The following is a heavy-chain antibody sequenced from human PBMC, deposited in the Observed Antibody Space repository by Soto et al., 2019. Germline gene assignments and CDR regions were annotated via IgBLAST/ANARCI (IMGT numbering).Heavy chain of an antibody. D-gene: IGHD4-4*01. CDR3: ARDTTAYYYYGMEV. J-gene: IGHJ6*02. V-gene: IGHV3-30-3*01. Sequence: LRLSSAAPGLCFSSYGMPWVRQAPGKGLEWVAVISYDGSNKYYADSVKGRFTISRDNSKNTLYLQMNSLRAEDTAVYYCARDTTAYYYYGMEVWGQGTTVTVSS. CDR2: ISYDGSNK. CDR1: GLCFSSYG.